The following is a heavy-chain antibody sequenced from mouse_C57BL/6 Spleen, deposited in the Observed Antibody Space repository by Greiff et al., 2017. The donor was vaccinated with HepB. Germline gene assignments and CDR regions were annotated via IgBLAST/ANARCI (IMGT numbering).Heavy chain of an antibody. CDR2: IDPSDSYT. V-gene: IGHV1-59*01. CDR1: GYTFTSYW. J-gene: IGHJ2*01. Sequence: QVQLQQPGAELVRPGTSVKLSCKASGYTFTSYWMHWVKRRPGQGLEWIGVIDPSDSYTNYNQKFKGKATLTVDTSSSTAYMQLSSLTSEDSAVYYCARSSGTAGFDYWGQGTTLTVSS. CDR3: ARSSGTAGFDY. D-gene: IGHD4-1*01.